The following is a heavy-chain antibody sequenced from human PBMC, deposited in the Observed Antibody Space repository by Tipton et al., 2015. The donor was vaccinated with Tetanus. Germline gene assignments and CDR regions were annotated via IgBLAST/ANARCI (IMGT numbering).Heavy chain of an antibody. V-gene: IGHV4-4*07. CDR3: ARGWGSSWYYFDY. Sequence: LRLSCSVSGDSISSFYWSWIQQPAGKGLEWIGRIYTSGSTNYNPSLKSRVTMSVDTSKRQFSLKLNSVTAADTAVYYCARGWGSSWYYFDYWGQGILVTVSS. J-gene: IGHJ4*02. CDR2: IYTSGST. CDR1: GDSISSFY. D-gene: IGHD6-13*01.